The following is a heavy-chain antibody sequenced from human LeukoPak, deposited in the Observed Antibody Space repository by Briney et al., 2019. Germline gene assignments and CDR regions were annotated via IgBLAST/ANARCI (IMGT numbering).Heavy chain of an antibody. CDR3: ARRPQLDRHDLDAFDI. CDR1: GGSIRGYY. Sequence: PSETLSLTCTVSGGSIRGYYWSWIRQPPGKGLEWIAYIYYSGSTNYNPSLRSRVTISVDTSKNQVSLKLSSVTAADTAVYYCARRPQLDRHDLDAFDIWGQGTMVTVSS. V-gene: IGHV4-59*01. D-gene: IGHD1-1*01. J-gene: IGHJ3*02. CDR2: IYYSGST.